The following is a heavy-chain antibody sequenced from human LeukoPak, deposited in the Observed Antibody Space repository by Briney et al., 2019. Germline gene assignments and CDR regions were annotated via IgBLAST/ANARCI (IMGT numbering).Heavy chain of an antibody. Sequence: SETLSLTCTVSGGSISTYSWSWIRQPPGKGLEWIGSIYDSCSTNYNPSLKSRVTISVDTSKNQFSLNLSSVTAADTAVYYCATRRTTVDYWGQGTLVTVSS. CDR3: ATRRTTVDY. CDR2: IYDSCST. D-gene: IGHD4-17*01. J-gene: IGHJ4*02. V-gene: IGHV4-59*08. CDR1: GGSISTYS.